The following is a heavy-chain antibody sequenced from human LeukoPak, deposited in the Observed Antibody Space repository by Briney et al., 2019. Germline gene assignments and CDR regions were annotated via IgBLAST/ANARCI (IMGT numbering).Heavy chain of an antibody. V-gene: IGHV1-18*01. D-gene: IGHD6-19*01. CDR3: ARVPVSGWYARDVDY. J-gene: IGHJ4*02. CDR2: ISAYNGNT. Sequence: ASVKVSCKASGYTFTSYGISWVRQAPGQGLEWMGWISAYNGNTNYAQKLQGRVTMTTDTSTSTAYMELRSLRSADTAVYYCARVPVSGWYARDVDYWGQGTLVTVSS. CDR1: GYTFTSYG.